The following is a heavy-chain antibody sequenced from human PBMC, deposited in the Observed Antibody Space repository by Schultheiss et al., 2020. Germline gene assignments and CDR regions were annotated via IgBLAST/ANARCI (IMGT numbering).Heavy chain of an antibody. J-gene: IGHJ1*01. CDR2: IYYSGST. V-gene: IGHV4-31*03. CDR3: ARNDVYSSSNEYFQH. D-gene: IGHD6-13*01. Sequence: LRLSCTVSGGSISSGGYYWSWIRQHPGKGLEWIGYIYYSGSTYYSPSLKSRVTISVDTSKNQFSLKLSSVTAADTAVYYCARNDVYSSSNEYFQHWGQGTLVNVSS. CDR1: GGSISSGGYY.